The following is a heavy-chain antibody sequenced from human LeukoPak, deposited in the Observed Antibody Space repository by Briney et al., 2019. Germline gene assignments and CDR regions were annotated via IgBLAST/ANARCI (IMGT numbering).Heavy chain of an antibody. J-gene: IGHJ2*01. CDR1: GGSISGYY. CDR3: ARSVVTLYWYFDL. D-gene: IGHD4-23*01. Sequence: PSETLSLTCTVSGGSISGYYYNWIRQPPGKGLEWIGYICYSGSTNCNPSLKSRVTISLDTSKNQFSLKLSSVTTADTAVYYCARSVVTLYWYFDLWGRGTLVTVSS. CDR2: ICYSGST. V-gene: IGHV4-59*01.